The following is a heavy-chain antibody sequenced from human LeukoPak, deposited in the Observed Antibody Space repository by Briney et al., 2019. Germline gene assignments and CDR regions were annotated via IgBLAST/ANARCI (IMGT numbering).Heavy chain of an antibody. J-gene: IGHJ3*02. CDR3: ARHRDNSRLWTGAFDS. Sequence: KTSETLSLTCTVSGGSISSGSHYWGWIRQPPGKGLQWLGNIYYSGSTSYNPSLKSRVTISVDTSKNQFSLKLSSVAAADTAVYYCARHRDNSRLWTGAFDSWGQGTMVTVSS. D-gene: IGHD3/OR15-3a*01. CDR1: GGSISSGSHY. V-gene: IGHV4-39*01. CDR2: IYYSGST.